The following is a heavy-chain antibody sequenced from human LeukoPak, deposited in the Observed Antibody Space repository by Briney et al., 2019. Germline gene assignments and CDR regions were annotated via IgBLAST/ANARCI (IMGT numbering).Heavy chain of an antibody. CDR3: ARGPRYSYGLVVGGAFDI. J-gene: IGHJ3*02. D-gene: IGHD5-18*01. CDR2: IYTSGSN. Sequence: SETLSLTCTVSGGSISSYYWSWIRQPAGKGLEWIGRIYTSGSNNYNPSLKSRITMSVDTSKNQFSLKLSSVTAADTAVYYCARGPRYSYGLVVGGAFDIWGQGTMVTVSS. V-gene: IGHV4-4*07. CDR1: GGSISSYY.